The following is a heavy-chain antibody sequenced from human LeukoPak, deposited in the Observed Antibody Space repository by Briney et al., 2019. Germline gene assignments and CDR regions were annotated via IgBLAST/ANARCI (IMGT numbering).Heavy chain of an antibody. V-gene: IGHV4-31*03. CDR2: IYYSGTP. D-gene: IGHD3-10*02. Sequence: KPSETLSLTCTVSGGSVSSGSYYWSWIRQPPGKGLEWIGYIYYSGTPYYNPSLKSRVTISVATSKNQFSLKLSSVTAADTAVYYCARLSSGSYVYWGRGTLVTVSS. CDR1: GGSVSSGSYY. J-gene: IGHJ4*02. CDR3: ARLSSGSYVY.